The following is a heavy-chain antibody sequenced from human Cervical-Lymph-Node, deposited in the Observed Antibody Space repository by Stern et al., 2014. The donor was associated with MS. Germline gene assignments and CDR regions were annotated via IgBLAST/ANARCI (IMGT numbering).Heavy chain of an antibody. D-gene: IGHD1-26*01. V-gene: IGHV1-8*02. CDR3: ARGREPRYFDL. CDR1: GYTFTSYG. J-gene: IGHJ2*01. Sequence: VQLLESGAEVKTPGASVKVSCKASGYTFTSYGINWVRQATGQGLEWMGWMHPNSGNTGYAQKFQGRVTMTRNTSISTAYMELNSLRSDDTAVYYCARGREPRYFDLWGRGTLITVSS. CDR2: MHPNSGNT.